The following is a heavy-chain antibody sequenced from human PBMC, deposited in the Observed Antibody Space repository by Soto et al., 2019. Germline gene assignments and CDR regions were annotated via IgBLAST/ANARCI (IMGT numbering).Heavy chain of an antibody. Sequence: SETLSLTCAVYGGSFSGYYWSWIRQPPGKGLEWIGEINHSGNTNYNPSLKSRVTISVDTSKNQLFLNLSSVTAADTAMYYCARHHVRGRTIAGAAEFWGQGALVTVS. CDR3: ARHHVRGRTIAGAAEF. CDR2: INHSGNT. J-gene: IGHJ4*02. D-gene: IGHD6-13*01. CDR1: GGSFSGYY. V-gene: IGHV4-34*01.